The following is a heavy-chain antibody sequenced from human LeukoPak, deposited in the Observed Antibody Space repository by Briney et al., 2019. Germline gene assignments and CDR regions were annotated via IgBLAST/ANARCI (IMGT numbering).Heavy chain of an antibody. CDR1: GHIFTSYN. D-gene: IGHD2-8*01. Sequence: ASVRVSCKASGHIFTSYNIHWVRQAPGQGLEWMGIINSSGGSTSYAQKFQDRVTMTRDTSTSTVYMELTSLRSEDTAVFYCARGQYDSPWSPLDYWGQGTLVTVSS. J-gene: IGHJ4*02. V-gene: IGHV1-46*01. CDR3: ARGQYDSPWSPLDY. CDR2: INSSGGST.